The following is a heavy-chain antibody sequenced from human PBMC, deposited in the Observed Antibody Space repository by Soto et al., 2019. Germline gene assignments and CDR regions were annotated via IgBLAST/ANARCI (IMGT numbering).Heavy chain of an antibody. CDR2: IYYSEST. J-gene: IGHJ6*02. Sequence: QLQLQESGPGLVKPSETLSLTCTVSGGSISRSSYYWGWIRQPPGKGLEWIGSIYYSESTWYNASLKSRVTISVDTSKSQFSLKLSSVTAADTAVYYCARQAGSPVYGMDVWGQGTTVTVSS. CDR1: GGSISRSSYY. D-gene: IGHD6-19*01. V-gene: IGHV4-39*01. CDR3: ARQAGSPVYGMDV.